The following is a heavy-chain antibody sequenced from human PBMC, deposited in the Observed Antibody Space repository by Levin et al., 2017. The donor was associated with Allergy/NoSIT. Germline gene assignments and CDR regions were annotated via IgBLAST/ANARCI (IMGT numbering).Heavy chain of an antibody. J-gene: IGHJ6*02. V-gene: IGHV3-33*01. D-gene: IGHD3-10*01. Sequence: GESLKISCAASGFTFSLYGMHWVRQAPGKGLEWVSVIWNDGSEKYYGDSVKGRFTISRDNSKNTVDLQMNSLRGEDTAVYYCARGVSGSRGRYYYYAIDVWGQGTTVTVSS. CDR1: GFTFSLYG. CDR2: IWNDGSEK. CDR3: ARGVSGSRGRYYYYAIDV.